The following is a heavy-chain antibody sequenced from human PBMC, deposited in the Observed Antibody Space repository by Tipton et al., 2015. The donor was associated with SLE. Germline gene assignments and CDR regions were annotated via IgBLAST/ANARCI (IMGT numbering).Heavy chain of an antibody. Sequence: TLSLTCTVSGGSISSGGYYWSWIRQHPGKGLEWIGYIYYSGSTYYNPSLKSRVTIPVDTSKNQFSLKLSSVTAADTAVYYCARGAGSGGSSHSVFDYWGQGTLVTVSS. J-gene: IGHJ4*02. V-gene: IGHV4-31*03. CDR1: GGSISSGGYY. D-gene: IGHD2-15*01. CDR3: ARGAGSGGSSHSVFDY. CDR2: IYYSGST.